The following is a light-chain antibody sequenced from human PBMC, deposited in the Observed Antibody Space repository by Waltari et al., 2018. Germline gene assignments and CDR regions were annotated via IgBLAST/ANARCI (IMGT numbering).Light chain of an antibody. Sequence: QSVLTQPPSVSAAPGQKVTISCSGSTSNIGNNYVSWYQCPPETDPKLVIYVTEQRHSAIPDRFAGSRSGTSAHLTITGRQTGDEGDYYCATWDNNLKAEIFGGGTTLTVL. CDR2: VTE. CDR1: TSNIGNNY. J-gene: IGLJ2*01. CDR3: ATWDNNLKAEI. V-gene: IGLV1-51*01.